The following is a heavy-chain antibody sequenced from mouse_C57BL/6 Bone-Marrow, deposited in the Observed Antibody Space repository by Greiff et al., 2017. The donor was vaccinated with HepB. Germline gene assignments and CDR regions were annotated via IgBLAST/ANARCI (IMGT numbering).Heavy chain of an antibody. CDR3: ARGYYYGSSYLDY. CDR2: ISSGSSTI. V-gene: IGHV5-17*01. J-gene: IGHJ2*01. D-gene: IGHD1-1*01. CDR1: GFTFSDYG. Sequence: EVQLVESGGGLVKPGGSLKLSCAASGFTFSDYGMHWVRQAPEKALEWVAYISSGSSTIYYADTVKGRFTISRDNAKNTLFLQMTSLRSEDTAMYYCARGYYYGSSYLDYWGQGTTLTVSS.